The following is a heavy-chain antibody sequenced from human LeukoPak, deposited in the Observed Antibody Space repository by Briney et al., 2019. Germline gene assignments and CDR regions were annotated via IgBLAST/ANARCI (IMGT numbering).Heavy chain of an antibody. CDR2: VIPIFGTA. D-gene: IGHD5-24*01. CDR3: ASNGMATITYFDY. Sequence: GASVKVSCKASGGTFSSYATSWVRQAPGQGLEWMGGVIPIFGTANYAQKFQGRVTITTDESTSTAYMELSSLRSEDTAVYYCASNGMATITYFDYWGQGTLVTVSS. CDR1: GGTFSSYA. J-gene: IGHJ4*02. V-gene: IGHV1-69*05.